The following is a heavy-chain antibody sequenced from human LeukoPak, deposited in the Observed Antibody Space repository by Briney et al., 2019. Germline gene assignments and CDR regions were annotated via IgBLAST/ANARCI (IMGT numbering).Heavy chain of an antibody. CDR1: GFAFSNYW. CDR3: ARDPYSSSWSYGMDV. Sequence: PGGSLRLSCTASGFAFSNYWMSWVRQTPEKGLEWLANIKQDGSEEVYVDSMKGRFTVSRDNAQSSLYLEMTRLRAEDTAVYYCARDPYSSSWSYGMDVWGQGTTVTVSS. V-gene: IGHV3-7*05. D-gene: IGHD6-13*01. CDR2: IKQDGSEE. J-gene: IGHJ6*02.